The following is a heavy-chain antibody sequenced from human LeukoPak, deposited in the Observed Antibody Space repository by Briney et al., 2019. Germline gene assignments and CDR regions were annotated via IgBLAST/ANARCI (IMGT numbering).Heavy chain of an antibody. CDR1: GGSISGFF. J-gene: IGHJ4*02. CDR2: IYFSGST. Sequence: PSETLSLTCTVSGGSISGFFWSWIRQPPGKGLEWIGYIYFSGSTNYNPSLKSRVTISVDTSKNQFSLKLSSVTAADTAVYYCVRQREYDYGTPYFDYWGQGTLVTVSS. V-gene: IGHV4-59*08. D-gene: IGHD4-17*01. CDR3: VRQREYDYGTPYFDY.